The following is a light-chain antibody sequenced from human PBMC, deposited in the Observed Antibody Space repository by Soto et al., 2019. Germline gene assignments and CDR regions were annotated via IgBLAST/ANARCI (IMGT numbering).Light chain of an antibody. Sequence: EIVLTQLPDTLSLSPGERATLSCRASQSVSSSSLAWYQQKRGQAPRLLIHGASSRATGIPERFSGSGSGTDVTITISRLEPEDFAVYYCQLYGGSPRTFGQGTKVEVK. CDR2: GAS. J-gene: IGKJ1*01. V-gene: IGKV3-20*01. CDR1: QSVSSSS. CDR3: QLYGGSPRT.